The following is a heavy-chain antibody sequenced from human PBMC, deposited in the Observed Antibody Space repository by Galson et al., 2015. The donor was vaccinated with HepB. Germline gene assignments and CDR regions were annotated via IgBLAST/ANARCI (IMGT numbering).Heavy chain of an antibody. CDR2: INHGGST. CDR3: ARGRSGSYSYYYGMDV. Sequence: LSLTCAVYGGSFSGYYWSWIRQPPGKGLEWIGEINHGGSTNYNPSLKSRVTISIDTSKNQFSLKLSSVTAADTAVYYCARGRSGSYSYYYGMDVWGQGTTVTVSS. D-gene: IGHD3-3*01. V-gene: IGHV4-34*01. CDR1: GGSFSGYY. J-gene: IGHJ6*02.